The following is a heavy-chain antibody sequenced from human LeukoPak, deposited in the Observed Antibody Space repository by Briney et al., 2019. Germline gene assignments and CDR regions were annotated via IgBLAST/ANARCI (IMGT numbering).Heavy chain of an antibody. D-gene: IGHD3-10*01. CDR2: ISWNSGSI. Sequence: PGRSLRLSCAASGFAFDDYAMHWVRQAPGKGLEWVSGISWNSGSIGYADSVKGRFTISRDNAKNSLYLQMNSLRAEDTALYYCAKGFGEFGSDFDYWGQGTLVTVSS. CDR1: GFAFDDYA. J-gene: IGHJ4*02. CDR3: AKGFGEFGSDFDY. V-gene: IGHV3-9*01.